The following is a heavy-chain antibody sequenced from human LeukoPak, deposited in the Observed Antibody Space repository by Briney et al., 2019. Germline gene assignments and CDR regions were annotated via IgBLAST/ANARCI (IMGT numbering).Heavy chain of an antibody. CDR3: ARQVAATDFDF. J-gene: IGHJ4*02. D-gene: IGHD2-15*01. CDR2: ISTGSLTI. Sequence: GESLRLSCAASGFTFSSYSMNWVRQAPGKGLEWVSFISTGSLTIYYADSVKGRFTISRDDARNSLYLQMNRLRDEDTAVYYCARQVAATDFDFWGQGTLVTVS. V-gene: IGHV3-48*02. CDR1: GFTFSSYS.